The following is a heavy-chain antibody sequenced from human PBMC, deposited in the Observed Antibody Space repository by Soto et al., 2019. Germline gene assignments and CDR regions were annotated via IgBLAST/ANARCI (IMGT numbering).Heavy chain of an antibody. CDR3: ARGSGGPEDAYYYYYMDV. Sequence: PSQTLSLTCAISGDSVSSNSAAWNWIRQSPSRGLEWLGRTYYRSKWYNDYAVSVKSRITINPDTSKNQFSLQLNSVTPEDTAVYYCARGSGGPEDAYYYYYMDVWGKGTTVTVSS. D-gene: IGHD3-10*01. CDR1: GDSVSSNSAA. J-gene: IGHJ6*03. V-gene: IGHV6-1*01. CDR2: TYYRSKWYN.